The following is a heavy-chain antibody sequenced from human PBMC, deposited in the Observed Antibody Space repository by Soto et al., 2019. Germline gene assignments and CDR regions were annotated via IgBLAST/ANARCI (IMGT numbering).Heavy chain of an antibody. CDR2: INPSGGST. CDR1: GYTFTSYY. J-gene: IGHJ4*02. V-gene: IGHV1-46*01. CDR3: ARERKNYYFDY. Sequence: QVQLVQSGAEVKKPGASVKVSCKASGYTFTSYYMYWVRQAPGQGLEWMGIINPSGGSTSYAQKFQGRVTMTRDTSTSTVYMELSSLRSEDTAVYYCARERKNYYFDYWGQGTLVTVSS.